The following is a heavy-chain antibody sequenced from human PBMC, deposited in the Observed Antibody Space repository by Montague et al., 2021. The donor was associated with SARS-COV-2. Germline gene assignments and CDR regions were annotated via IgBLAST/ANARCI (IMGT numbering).Heavy chain of an antibody. CDR2: ISGSGSKT. CDR1: GFIFSDYY. Sequence: SRSLSFSASGFIFSDYYMTWIRQAPGKGLEWVSHISGSGSKTYYAESVKGRFTISRDTANNSVYLQMKFLGAEDTAVYYCARDQGGYGTFDIWGQGTMVTVSS. V-gene: IGHV3-11*01. J-gene: IGHJ3*02. CDR3: ARDQGGYGTFDI. D-gene: IGHD5-12*01.